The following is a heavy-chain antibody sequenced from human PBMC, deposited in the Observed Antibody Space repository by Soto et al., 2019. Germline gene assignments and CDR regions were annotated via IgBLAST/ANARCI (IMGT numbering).Heavy chain of an antibody. CDR1: GFTLSNYW. J-gene: IGHJ4*02. CDR3: VRELGLAY. Sequence: GSLRLSCAASGFTLSNYWMTWVRQAPGKGLEWVANINKDGSQKNYVDSVKGRFTIARDNGQNSLSLQINSPRVEDTAVYYCVRELGLAYWGQGALVIVSS. CDR2: INKDGSQK. D-gene: IGHD7-27*01. V-gene: IGHV3-7*03.